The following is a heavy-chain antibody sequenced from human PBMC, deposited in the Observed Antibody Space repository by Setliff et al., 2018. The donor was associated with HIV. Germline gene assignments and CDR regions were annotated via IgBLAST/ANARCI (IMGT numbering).Heavy chain of an antibody. Sequence: WSLRLSCAASGFSNSALHWVRQAPGKGLEWVGRIRSKANNYATEYGASVKGRFIISSDDSKNMAYLQMNSLRTEDTAIYYCTRHRGSFDYWGLGTLVTVSS. J-gene: IGHJ4*02. D-gene: IGHD1-26*01. V-gene: IGHV3-73*01. CDR1: GFSNSA. CDR2: IRSKANNYAT. CDR3: TRHRGSFDY.